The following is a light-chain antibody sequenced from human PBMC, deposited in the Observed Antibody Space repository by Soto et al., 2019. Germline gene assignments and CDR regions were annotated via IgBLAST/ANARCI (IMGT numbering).Light chain of an antibody. J-gene: IGKJ1*01. CDR3: QQRSNWPPWT. Sequence: IVLTQSPAPLSLSPGERATLSCSASQSVSSYLAWYQQKPGQAPRLLIYDASNRATGIPARFSGSGSGTDFTLTISSLEPEDFAVYYCQQRSNWPPWTFGQGTKVDIK. V-gene: IGKV3-11*01. CDR1: QSVSSY. CDR2: DAS.